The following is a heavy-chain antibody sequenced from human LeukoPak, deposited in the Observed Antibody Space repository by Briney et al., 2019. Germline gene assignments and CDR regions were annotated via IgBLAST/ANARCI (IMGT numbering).Heavy chain of an antibody. CDR1: GFTFSSYG. J-gene: IGHJ3*02. V-gene: IGHV3-33*06. CDR2: IWYDGSNK. Sequence: GRSLRLSCAASGFTFSSYGMHWVRQAPGKGLEWVAVIWYDGSNKYYADSVKGRFTISRDNSKNTLYLQMNSLRAEDTAVYYCAKGHYYDTEMDAFDIWGQGTMVTVSS. CDR3: AKGHYYDTEMDAFDI. D-gene: IGHD3-22*01.